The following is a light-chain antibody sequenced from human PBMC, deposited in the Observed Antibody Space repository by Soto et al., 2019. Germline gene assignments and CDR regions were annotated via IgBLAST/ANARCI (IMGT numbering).Light chain of an antibody. CDR3: QQYNSYPLT. V-gene: IGKV1-5*03. Sequence: DIQMTQSPSTLSASIGDRVTITCRASQSISSWLAWYQQKPGKAPNLLIYTASNLESGVPSRFSGSGSGTEFTLTISSLQPDDFATHYCQQYNSYPLTFGPGTKVDIK. J-gene: IGKJ3*01. CDR1: QSISSW. CDR2: TAS.